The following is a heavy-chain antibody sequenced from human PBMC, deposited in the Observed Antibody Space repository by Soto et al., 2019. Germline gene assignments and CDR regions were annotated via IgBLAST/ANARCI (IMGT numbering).Heavy chain of an antibody. D-gene: IGHD2-2*01. J-gene: IGHJ6*02. V-gene: IGHV6-1*01. CDR2: TYYRSKWYN. CDR3: ARDQEGFVVVPAGGEQVGRNYCYYGMDG. Sequence: PSQTLSLTCAISGDSVSSNSAAWNWIRQSPSRGLEWLGRTYYRSKWYNDYAVSVKSRITINPDTSKNQFSLQLNSVTPEDTAVYYCARDQEGFVVVPAGGEQVGRNYCYYGMDGWGQGTTDTLYS. CDR1: GDSVSSNSAA.